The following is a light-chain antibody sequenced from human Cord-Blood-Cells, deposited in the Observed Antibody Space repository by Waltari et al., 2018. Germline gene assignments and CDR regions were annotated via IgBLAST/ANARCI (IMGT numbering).Light chain of an antibody. CDR3: QQYNSYWT. V-gene: IGKV1-5*03. Sequence: DIQMTQSPSTLSASVGDRVTITCRASQSISSLLAWYQQQPGKAPKLLIYKASSLESGVPSRFSGSGSETEFTLTISSLQPDDFATYYCQQYNSYWTFGQGTKVEIK. CDR1: QSISSL. CDR2: KAS. J-gene: IGKJ1*01.